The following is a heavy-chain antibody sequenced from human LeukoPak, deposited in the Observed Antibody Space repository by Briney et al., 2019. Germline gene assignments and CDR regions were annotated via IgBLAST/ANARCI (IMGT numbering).Heavy chain of an antibody. J-gene: IGHJ4*02. D-gene: IGHD2-15*01. CDR2: IYSSGST. CDR3: ARHSLDCSGNTCYDY. Sequence: SETLSLTCTVSGGSISSYYWSWIRQPPGKGLEWMGYIYSSGSTYYNPSLKSRVTMSVDTSKNQFSLELSSVTAADTAVYFCARHSLDCSGNTCYDYWGQGTLVTVSS. V-gene: IGHV4-59*08. CDR1: GGSISSYY.